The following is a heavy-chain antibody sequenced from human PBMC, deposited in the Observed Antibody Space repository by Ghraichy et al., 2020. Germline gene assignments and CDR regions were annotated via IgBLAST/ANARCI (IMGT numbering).Heavy chain of an antibody. D-gene: IGHD3-16*01. J-gene: IGHJ6*02. CDR2: ISGVGGGT. CDR1: GFTFSSYA. V-gene: IGHV3-23*01. Sequence: LSLTCAASGFTFSSYAMTWVRQAPGKGLEWVSVISGVGGGTYYADSVKGRFTISRDNSKNTLFLQMNSLRAEDTAIYYCAKDKGGFYNGMDVWSQGTTVTVSS. CDR3: AKDKGGFYNGMDV.